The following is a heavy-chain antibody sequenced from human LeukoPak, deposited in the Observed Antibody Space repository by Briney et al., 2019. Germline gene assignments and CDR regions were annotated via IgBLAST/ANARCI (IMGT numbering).Heavy chain of an antibody. V-gene: IGHV3-23*01. J-gene: IGHJ4*02. CDR1: GFTFSSYA. D-gene: IGHD6-19*01. Sequence: GGSLRLSCAASGFTFSSYAMSWVRQAPGKGLEWVSAISGSGGSTYYADSVKGRFTISRDNSKNTLYLQMNSLRAEDTAVYYCARDSKKQWLVSGYYFDYWGQGTLVTVSS. CDR3: ARDSKKQWLVSGYYFDY. CDR2: ISGSGGST.